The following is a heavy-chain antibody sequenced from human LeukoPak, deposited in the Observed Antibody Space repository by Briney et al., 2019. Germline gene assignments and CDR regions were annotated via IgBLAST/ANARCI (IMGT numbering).Heavy chain of an antibody. V-gene: IGHV3-7*01. CDR2: IKQDGSQE. J-gene: IGHJ6*02. Sequence: GGSLRLSCAASRFTLSTYWMSWVRQAPGKGLEWVAHIKQDGSQEYYVDSVKGRFTISRDNAKNSLYLQMNSLRAEDTAVYYCARAMDVWGQGTTVTVSS. CDR1: RFTLSTYW. CDR3: ARAMDV.